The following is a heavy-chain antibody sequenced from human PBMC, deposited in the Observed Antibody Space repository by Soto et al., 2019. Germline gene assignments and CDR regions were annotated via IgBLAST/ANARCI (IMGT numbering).Heavy chain of an antibody. D-gene: IGHD3-10*01. CDR2: IIPIFGTA. J-gene: IGHJ4*02. CDR3: ARDSGSRRPASPDY. V-gene: IGHV1-69*13. Sequence: ASVKVSCKASGGTFSSYAISWVRQAPGQGLEWMGGIIPIFGTANYAQKFQGRVTITADESTSTAYMELSSLRSEDTAVYYCARDSGSRRPASPDYWGQGTLVTVSS. CDR1: GGTFSSYA.